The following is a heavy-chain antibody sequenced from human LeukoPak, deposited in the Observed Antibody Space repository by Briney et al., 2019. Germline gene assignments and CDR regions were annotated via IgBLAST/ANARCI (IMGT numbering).Heavy chain of an antibody. CDR1: GGTFSSYA. CDR3: ASSLGYCSSTSCGWFDP. D-gene: IGHD2-2*01. Sequence: SVKVSCKASGGTFSSYAISWVRQAPGQGLEWMGGIIPIFGTANYAQKFQGRVTTTADESTSTAYMELSSLRSEDTAVYYCASSLGYCSSTSCGWFDPWGQGTLVTVSS. V-gene: IGHV1-69*13. J-gene: IGHJ5*02. CDR2: IIPIFGTA.